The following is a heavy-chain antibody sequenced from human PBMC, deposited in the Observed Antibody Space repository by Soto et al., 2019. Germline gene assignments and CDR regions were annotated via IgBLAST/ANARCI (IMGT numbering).Heavy chain of an antibody. V-gene: IGHV3-23*01. CDR3: AKGRGYSGYDPFDY. CDR2: ISGSGGST. CDR1: GFTFGTYA. Sequence: EVQLLESGGGLVQPGGSLRLSCVASGFTFGTYAMSWVRQAPGKGLEWVFTISGSGGSTFYADSVKGRFTISRDNSKNTLHLQMNSLRAEDTAVYYCAKGRGYSGYDPFDYWGQGTLVTVSS. J-gene: IGHJ4*02. D-gene: IGHD5-12*01.